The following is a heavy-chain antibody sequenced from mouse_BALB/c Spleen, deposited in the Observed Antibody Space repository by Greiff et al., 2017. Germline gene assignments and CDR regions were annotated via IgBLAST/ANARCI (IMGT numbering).Heavy chain of an antibody. D-gene: IGHD2-14*01. CDR1: GFTFSSYA. V-gene: IGHV5-9-4*01. CDR2: ISSGGSYT. J-gene: IGHJ3*01. CDR3: AIYRYDFAY. Sequence: EVHLVESGGGLVKPGGSLKLSCAASGFTFSSYAMSWVRQSPEKRLEWVAEISSGGSYTYYPDTVTGRFTISRDNAKNTLYLEMSSLRSEDTAMYYCAIYRYDFAYWGQGTLVTVSA.